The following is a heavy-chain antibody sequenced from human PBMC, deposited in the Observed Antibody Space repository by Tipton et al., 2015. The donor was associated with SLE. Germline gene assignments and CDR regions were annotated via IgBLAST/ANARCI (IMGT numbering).Heavy chain of an antibody. CDR2: TYYRSKWYN. V-gene: IGHV6-1*01. D-gene: IGHD1-7*01. Sequence: GLVKPSQTLSLTCAISGDSVSSNSAAWNWIRQSPSRGLEWLGRTYYRSKWYNDYAVSVKSRITINPDTSKNQFSLKLSSVAAADTAVYYCASIAGTTSIWFDPWGQGTLVTVSS. CDR3: ASIAGTTSIWFDP. J-gene: IGHJ5*02. CDR1: GDSVSSNSAA.